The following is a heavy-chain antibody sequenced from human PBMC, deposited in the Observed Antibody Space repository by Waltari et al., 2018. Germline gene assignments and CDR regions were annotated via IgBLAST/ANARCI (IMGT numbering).Heavy chain of an antibody. CDR1: GYTLTGCH. J-gene: IGHJ1*01. CDR3: ARSQCSGGSCYFQH. D-gene: IGHD2-15*01. CDR2: INPNSGGT. V-gene: IGHV1-2*02. Sequence: QVQLVQSGPEVKQSGASVKVSCTASGYTLTGCHMHAVRPAPGQGLEWMGWINPNSGGTNYAQKFQGRVTMTRDTSISTAYMELSRLRSDDTAVYYCARSQCSGGSCYFQHWGQGTLVTVSS.